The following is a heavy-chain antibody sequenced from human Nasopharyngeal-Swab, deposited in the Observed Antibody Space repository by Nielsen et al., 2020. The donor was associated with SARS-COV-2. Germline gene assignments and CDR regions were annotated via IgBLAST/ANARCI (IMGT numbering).Heavy chain of an antibody. CDR3: ARPYYDSSGYDAWFDP. CDR2: IYYSGST. D-gene: IGHD3-22*01. CDR1: GGSISSSSYY. Sequence: LRLSCTVSGGSISSSSYYWGWIRQPPGRGLEWIGSIYYSGSTYYNPPLKSRVTISVDTSKNQFSLKLSSVTAADTAVYYCARPYYDSSGYDAWFDPWGQGTLVTVSS. V-gene: IGHV4-39*01. J-gene: IGHJ5*02.